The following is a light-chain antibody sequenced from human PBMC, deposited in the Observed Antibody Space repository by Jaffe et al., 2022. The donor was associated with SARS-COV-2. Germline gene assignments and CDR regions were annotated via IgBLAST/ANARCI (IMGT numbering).Light chain of an antibody. V-gene: IGKV3-15*01. CDR1: QSVNSN. CDR2: SAS. CDR3: QQYENWLTWT. J-gene: IGKJ1*01. Sequence: EIVMTQSPATLSVSPGERATLSCRASQSVNSNLAWYQQKPGQAPRLLIYSASTRATGIPARFSGSGSGTEFTLTISSLQSEDFALYYCQQYENWLTWTFGQGTKVEIK.